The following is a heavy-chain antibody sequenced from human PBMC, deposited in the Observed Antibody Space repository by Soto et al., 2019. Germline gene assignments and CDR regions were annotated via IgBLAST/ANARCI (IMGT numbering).Heavy chain of an antibody. V-gene: IGHV1-18*01. D-gene: IGHD4-17*01. CDR2: ISAYNGNT. J-gene: IGHJ4*02. CDR3: ARDLDYGDYSRDY. Sequence: GASVKVSCTASGYTFTSYGSIWVRQAPGQGLEWMGWISAYNGNTNYAQKLQGRVTMTTDTPTSTAYMELRSLRSDDTAVYYCARDLDYGDYSRDYWGQGTLVTVSS. CDR1: GYTFTSYG.